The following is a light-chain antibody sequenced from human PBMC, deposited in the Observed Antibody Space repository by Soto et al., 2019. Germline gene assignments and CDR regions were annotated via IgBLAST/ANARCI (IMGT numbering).Light chain of an antibody. Sequence: EIVLTQSPGTLSLSPGDRATLSCRASQSISSSYLAWYQQKPGQAPRLLIYGASSRATGIPDRFSGSGPGTDFTLTISRLEPEDFAVYYCQHYVSSPPWTFAQGTKVDIK. V-gene: IGKV3-20*01. CDR1: QSISSSY. CDR2: GAS. J-gene: IGKJ1*01. CDR3: QHYVSSPPWT.